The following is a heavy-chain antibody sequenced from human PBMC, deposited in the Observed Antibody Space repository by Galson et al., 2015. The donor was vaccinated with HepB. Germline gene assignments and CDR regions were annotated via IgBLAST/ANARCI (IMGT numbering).Heavy chain of an antibody. D-gene: IGHD3-16*01. CDR3: STGGYYFDY. V-gene: IGHV3-15*07. Sequence: SLRLSCAGSGFMFSNAWMNWVRQAPGKGLEWVGRIKSKPDGGTTDYAAPVKGRFTISRDDSKNTVYLQMSGLRAEDTAVYYCSTGGYYFDYWGQGTLVTVSS. CDR1: GFMFSNAW. J-gene: IGHJ4*02. CDR2: IKSKPDGGTT.